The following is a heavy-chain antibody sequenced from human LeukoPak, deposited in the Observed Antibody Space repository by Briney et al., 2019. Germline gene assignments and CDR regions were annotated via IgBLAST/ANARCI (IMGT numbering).Heavy chain of an antibody. CDR1: DDSITRYY. Sequence: SETLSLTCTVSDDSITRYYWTWIRQPPGKGLEWIGYVDHTGSTKLNPSLNGRVSISRDTSNNFFSLRLRSVTAADTAVYFCARGRVSSSTWYSTYYYFFYMDFWGKGTTVTVSS. J-gene: IGHJ6*03. CDR3: ARGRVSSSTWYSTYYYFFYMDF. D-gene: IGHD4-11*01. V-gene: IGHV4-59*01. CDR2: VDHTGST.